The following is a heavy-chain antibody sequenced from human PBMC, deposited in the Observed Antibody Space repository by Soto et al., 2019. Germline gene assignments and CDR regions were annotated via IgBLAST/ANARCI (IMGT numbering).Heavy chain of an antibody. J-gene: IGHJ4*02. D-gene: IGHD6-19*01. CDR3: ARGSSSGWSADEYYFDY. CDR1: GGSISSYY. V-gene: IGHV4-59*01. Sequence: SETLSLTCTVSGGSISSYYWSWIRQPPGKGLEWIGYIYYSGSTNYNPSLKSRVTISVDTSKNQFSLKLSSVTAADTAVYYCARGSSSGWSADEYYFDYWGQGTLVTVSS. CDR2: IYYSGST.